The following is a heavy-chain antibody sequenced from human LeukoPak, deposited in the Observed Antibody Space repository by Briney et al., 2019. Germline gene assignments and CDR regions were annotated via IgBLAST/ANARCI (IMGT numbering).Heavy chain of an antibody. Sequence: SETLSLTCTVSGGSMSSYYWSWIRQPPGKGLEWIGYIYYSGSTNYNPSLKSRVTISVDASKNQFSLKLSSVTAADPAVYYCARGASGWTYYFDYWGQGTLVTVSS. V-gene: IGHV4-59*01. CDR3: ARGASGWTYYFDY. CDR2: IYYSGST. CDR1: GGSMSSYY. D-gene: IGHD6-19*01. J-gene: IGHJ4*02.